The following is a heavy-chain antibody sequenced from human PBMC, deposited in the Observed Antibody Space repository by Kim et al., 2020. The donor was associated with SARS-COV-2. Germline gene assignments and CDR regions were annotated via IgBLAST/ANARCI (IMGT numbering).Heavy chain of an antibody. D-gene: IGHD6-19*01. CDR3: ARELLSGAVAGTDAFDI. CDR1: GYTFTSYY. CDR2: INPSGGST. Sequence: ASVKVSCKASGYTFTSYYMHWVRQAPGQGLEWMGIINPSGGSTSYAQKFQGRVTMTRDTSTSTVYMKLSSLRSEDTAVYYCARELLSGAVAGTDAFDIWGQGTMVTVSS. J-gene: IGHJ3*02. V-gene: IGHV1-46*01.